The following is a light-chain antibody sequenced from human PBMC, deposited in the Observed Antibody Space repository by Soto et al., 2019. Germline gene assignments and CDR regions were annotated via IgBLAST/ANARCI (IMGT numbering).Light chain of an antibody. CDR3: QQYYSYPPT. Sequence: AIRMTQSPSSFSASTGDRVTITCRASQGISSYLAWYQQKPGKAPKLLIYAASTLQSGVPSRFSGSGSGTDFTLTISCLQSEEFATYYCQQYYSYPPTFGGVTKVDIK. V-gene: IGKV1-8*01. CDR2: AAS. CDR1: QGISSY. J-gene: IGKJ4*01.